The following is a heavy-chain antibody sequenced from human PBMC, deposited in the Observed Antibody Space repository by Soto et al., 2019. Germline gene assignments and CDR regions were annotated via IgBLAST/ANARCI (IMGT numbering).Heavy chain of an antibody. V-gene: IGHV4-38-2*01. J-gene: IGHJ6*02. Sequence: PSETLSLTCAVSGYSISSGYYWGWLRQPPGKGLEWIGSIYHGGSTNYNPSLKSRVTISVDTSKNQFSLKLSSETAADTAVYYCASAPVAATGPYYYYGMDVWGQGTTVTSP. CDR2: IYHGGST. CDR1: GYSISSGYY. D-gene: IGHD2-15*01. CDR3: ASAPVAATGPYYYYGMDV.